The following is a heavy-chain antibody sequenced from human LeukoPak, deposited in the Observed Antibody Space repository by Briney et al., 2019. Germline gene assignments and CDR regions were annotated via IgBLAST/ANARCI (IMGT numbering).Heavy chain of an antibody. CDR2: INSNNNYI. CDR3: ARGGYSTFLDAFDI. Sequence: PVGSLRLSCAASGFTFSNAWMSWVRQAPGKGLEWVSSINSNNNYIYYADSVKGRFTISRDNARNSLFLQMNSLRAEDTAVYYCARGGYSTFLDAFDIWGQGTMVTVSS. V-gene: IGHV3-21*01. D-gene: IGHD6-13*01. CDR1: GFTFSNAW. J-gene: IGHJ3*02.